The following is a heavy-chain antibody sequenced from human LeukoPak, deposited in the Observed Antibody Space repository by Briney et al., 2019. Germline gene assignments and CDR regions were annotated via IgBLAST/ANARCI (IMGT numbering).Heavy chain of an antibody. D-gene: IGHD5-18*01. CDR2: IYVSGTT. CDR1: GGSISSSTHY. V-gene: IGHV4-39*07. CDR3: ARERAAAISVMDAFDI. Sequence: PSQTLSLTWTVSGGSISSSTHYWGWIRQPPGKGLEWLGTIYVSGTTYYNPSLKCRVTISVDTSKNQFSLKLSSVTAADTAVYYCARERAAAISVMDAFDIWGQGTMVTVSS. J-gene: IGHJ3*02.